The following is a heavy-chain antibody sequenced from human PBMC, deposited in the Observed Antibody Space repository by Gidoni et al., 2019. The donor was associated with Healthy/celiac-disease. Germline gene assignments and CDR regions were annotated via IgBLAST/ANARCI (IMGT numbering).Heavy chain of an antibody. D-gene: IGHD3-22*01. CDR3: ARVRDYYDSSGYSFDY. CDR2: ISSSSSTI. Sequence: EVQLVESGGGLVQPGGSLRLSCAASGFTFSSYSMNWVRQAPGKGLEWVSYISSSSSTIYYADSVKGRFTISRDNAKNSLYLQMNSLRDEDTAVYYCARVRDYYDSSGYSFDYWGQGTLVTVSS. CDR1: GFTFSSYS. J-gene: IGHJ4*02. V-gene: IGHV3-48*02.